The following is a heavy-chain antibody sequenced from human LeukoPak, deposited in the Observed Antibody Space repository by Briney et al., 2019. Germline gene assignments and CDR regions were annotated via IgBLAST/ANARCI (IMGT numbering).Heavy chain of an antibody. J-gene: IGHJ4*02. CDR2: ISYDGSNK. Sequence: GGSLRLSCAASGFTFSSYAMHWVRQAPGKGLEWVAVISYDGSNKYYADSVKGRFTISRDNSKNTLYLQMNSLRAEDTAVYYCAKGVVGSSVGANLFDYWGQGTLVTVSS. V-gene: IGHV3-30-3*01. CDR3: AKGVVGSSVGANLFDY. CDR1: GFTFSSYA. D-gene: IGHD1-26*01.